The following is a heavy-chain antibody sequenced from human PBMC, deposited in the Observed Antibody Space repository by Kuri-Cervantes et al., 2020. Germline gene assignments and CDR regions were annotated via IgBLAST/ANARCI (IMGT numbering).Heavy chain of an antibody. CDR1: GFTFSSYA. Sequence: LSLTCAASGFTFSSYAMHWVRQAPGKGLEWVAVISYDGSNKYYADSVKGRFTISRDNSKNTLYLQMNSLRAEDTAVYYCAKSLITMIVVAWGQGTLVTVSS. J-gene: IGHJ5*02. D-gene: IGHD3-22*01. CDR3: AKSLITMIVVA. CDR2: ISYDGSNK. V-gene: IGHV3-30-3*02.